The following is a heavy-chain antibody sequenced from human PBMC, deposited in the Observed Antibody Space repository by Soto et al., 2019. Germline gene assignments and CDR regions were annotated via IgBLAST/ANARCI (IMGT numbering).Heavy chain of an antibody. CDR2: IYYSGST. V-gene: IGHV4-59*08. Sequence: SETLSLTCTVSGGSISSYYWSWIRQPPGKGLEWIGYIYYSGSTNYNPSLKSRVTISVDTSKNQFSLKLSSVTAADTAVYYCATTLAIGAFDIWGQGTMVTVSS. J-gene: IGHJ3*02. CDR3: ATTLAIGAFDI. D-gene: IGHD2-2*03. CDR1: GGSISSYY.